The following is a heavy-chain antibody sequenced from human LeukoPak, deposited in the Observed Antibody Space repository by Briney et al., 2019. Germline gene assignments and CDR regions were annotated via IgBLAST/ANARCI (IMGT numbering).Heavy chain of an antibody. V-gene: IGHV3-48*03. CDR1: GFTFSSYE. J-gene: IGHJ5*02. CDR3: VRAYHPGGWLDP. D-gene: IGHD2-21*01. Sequence: PGGSLRLSRVPSGFTFSSYELHWVRQAPGRGLEWDSYIGSSGSTIYYADSVKGRFTISRDYAKNSLYLQMSSLPAEDTAVHYCVRAYHPGGWLDPWGQGTLVTVSS. CDR2: IGSSGSTI.